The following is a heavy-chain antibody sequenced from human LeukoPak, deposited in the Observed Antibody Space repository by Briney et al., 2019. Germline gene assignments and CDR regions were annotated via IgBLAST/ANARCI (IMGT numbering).Heavy chain of an antibody. CDR1: GGSISSSSYY. CDR2: IYTSGST. D-gene: IGHD3-3*01. CDR3: ARDRSGYFDP. J-gene: IGHJ5*02. V-gene: IGHV4-61*02. Sequence: SETLSLTCTVSGGSISSSSYYWGWIRQPAGKGLEWIGRIYTSGSTNYNPSLKSRVTISVDTSKNQFSLKLSSVTAADTAVYYCARDRSGYFDPWGQGTLVTVSS.